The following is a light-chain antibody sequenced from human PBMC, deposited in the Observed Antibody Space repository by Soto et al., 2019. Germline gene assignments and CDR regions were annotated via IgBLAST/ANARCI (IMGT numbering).Light chain of an antibody. CDR2: AMS. J-gene: IGKJ3*01. CDR3: QQYGTSPFT. Sequence: EIVLTQSPGPLSLSPGARATLSCRSRRSVSSSSFAWYQQTPGQAPRLLIYAMSTRATGVPDRFSGSGSGADFTLTISRLQPEDFGVYICQQYGTSPFTFGPGTKVDI. CDR1: RSVSSSS. V-gene: IGKV3-20*01.